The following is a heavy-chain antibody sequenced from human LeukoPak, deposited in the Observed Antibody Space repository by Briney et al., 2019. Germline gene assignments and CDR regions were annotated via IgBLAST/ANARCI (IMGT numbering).Heavy chain of an antibody. Sequence: AVTVSFKASGFTFTISAVQWVRQARGQRLEWIGWIVVGSGNTNYAQKFQERVTITRDMSTSTAYMELSSLRSEDTAVYYCAADGMGATDFDYWGQGTLVTVSS. CDR1: GFTFTISA. D-gene: IGHD1-26*01. J-gene: IGHJ4*02. CDR2: IVVGSGNT. V-gene: IGHV1-58*01. CDR3: AADGMGATDFDY.